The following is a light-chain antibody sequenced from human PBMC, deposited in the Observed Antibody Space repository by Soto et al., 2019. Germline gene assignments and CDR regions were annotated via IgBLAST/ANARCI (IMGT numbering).Light chain of an antibody. CDR3: QLLT. Sequence: EIVLTQSPDTLSLSPGERATLSCRASQSISSGFLAWYQQKPGQAPRLLIHGASSRATGIPDRFSGSGSGTDFTLTISRLEPEDFAVYYCQLLTFGGGTKVEIK. J-gene: IGKJ4*01. CDR2: GAS. V-gene: IGKV3-20*01. CDR1: QSISSGF.